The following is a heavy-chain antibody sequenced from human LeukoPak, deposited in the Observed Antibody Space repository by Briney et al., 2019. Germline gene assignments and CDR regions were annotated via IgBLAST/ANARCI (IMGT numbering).Heavy chain of an antibody. Sequence: PGGSLRPSCAASGFTFSSYSMNWVRQAPGKGLEWVSSISSSSSYIYYADSVKGRFTISRDNAKNSLYLQMDSLRAEDTAVYYCASGVRYSGSYIDYWGQGTLVTVSS. CDR3: ASGVRYSGSYIDY. D-gene: IGHD1-26*01. CDR2: ISSSSSYI. V-gene: IGHV3-21*01. CDR1: GFTFSSYS. J-gene: IGHJ4*02.